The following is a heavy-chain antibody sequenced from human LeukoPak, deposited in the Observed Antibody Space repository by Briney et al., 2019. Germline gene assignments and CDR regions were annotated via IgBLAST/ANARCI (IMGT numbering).Heavy chain of an antibody. CDR1: GGSISSSSYY. CDR3: ARHITTGSWSSNYYYYGMDV. Sequence: SETLSLTCTVSGGSISSSSYYWGWIRQPPGKGLEWIGSIYYSGSTYYNPSLKSRVTISVDTSKNLFSLNLTSVTAADSAVYFCARHITTGSWSSNYYYYGMDVWGQGTTVTVSS. CDR2: IYYSGST. V-gene: IGHV4-39*01. D-gene: IGHD6-13*01. J-gene: IGHJ6*02.